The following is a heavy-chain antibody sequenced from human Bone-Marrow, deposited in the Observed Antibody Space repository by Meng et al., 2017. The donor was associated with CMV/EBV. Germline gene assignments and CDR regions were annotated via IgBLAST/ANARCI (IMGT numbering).Heavy chain of an antibody. V-gene: IGHV3-30*02. J-gene: IGHJ4*02. CDR3: APNLGSGY. CDR2: IRFDGSEK. D-gene: IGHD7-27*01. Sequence: GESLKISCGASGFIFNSFGMHWVRQAPGKGLEWVAFIRFDGSEKYYVDSVRGRFTISRDNARNSLYLQMNSLRAEDTAVYYCAPNLGSGYWGQGTLVTVSS. CDR1: GFIFNSFG.